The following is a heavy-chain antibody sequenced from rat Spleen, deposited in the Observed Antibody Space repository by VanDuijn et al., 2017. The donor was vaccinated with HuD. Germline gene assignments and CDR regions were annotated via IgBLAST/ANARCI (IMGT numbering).Heavy chain of an antibody. CDR3: ASCHYDGTYYPFAY. V-gene: IGHV3-1*01. Sequence: EVQLQESGPGLVKPSQSLSLTCSVTGYSITSNYWGWIRKFPGNKMEWIGHISYSGSTSYNPSLKSRISITRDTSKNQFFLQLNSVTTEDTATYYCASCHYDGTYYPFAYWGQGTLVTVSS. CDR1: GYSITSNY. J-gene: IGHJ3*01. CDR2: ISYSGST. D-gene: IGHD1-12*02.